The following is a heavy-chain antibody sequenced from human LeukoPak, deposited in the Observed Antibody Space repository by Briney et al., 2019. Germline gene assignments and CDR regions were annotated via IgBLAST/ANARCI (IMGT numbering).Heavy chain of an antibody. CDR2: INHSGST. CDR3: ARHCSSTSCYPTSY. V-gene: IGHV4-34*01. D-gene: IGHD2-2*01. CDR1: GGSFSGYY. Sequence: SETLSLTCAVYGGSFSGYYWSWIRQSPGKGLEWIGEINHSGSTNYNPSLKSRVTISVDTTKNQFSLKLSSVTAADTAVYYCARHCSSTSCYPTSYWGQGTLVTVSS. J-gene: IGHJ4*02.